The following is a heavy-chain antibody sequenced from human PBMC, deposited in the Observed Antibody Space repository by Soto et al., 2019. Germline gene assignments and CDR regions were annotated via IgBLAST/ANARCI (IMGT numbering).Heavy chain of an antibody. Sequence: GESLKSSCKGSGYSFSSYWVGWVRQVPGKGLEWLGIIYPGDSDTRYSPSFEGQVTFSADKSISTAYLQWSSLKASDTAMYYCARLRVGFGELLTYWGQGTLVTVSS. CDR1: GYSFSSYW. J-gene: IGHJ4*02. V-gene: IGHV5-51*01. D-gene: IGHD3-10*01. CDR3: ARLRVGFGELLTY. CDR2: IYPGDSDT.